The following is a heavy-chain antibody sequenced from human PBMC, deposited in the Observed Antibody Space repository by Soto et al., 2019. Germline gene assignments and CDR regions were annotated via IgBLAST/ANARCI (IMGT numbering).Heavy chain of an antibody. D-gene: IGHD1-26*01. CDR3: ARVKSGSYFDS. V-gene: IGHV4-59*01. Sequence: KPSETLSLTCTVSGGSISSYYWSWIRQPPGKGLEWIGYIYYSGSTNYNPSLKSRVAMSVDTSKNQFSLKLSSVTAADTAVYYCARVKSGSYFDSWGQGTLVTVSS. CDR2: IYYSGST. J-gene: IGHJ4*02. CDR1: GGSISSYY.